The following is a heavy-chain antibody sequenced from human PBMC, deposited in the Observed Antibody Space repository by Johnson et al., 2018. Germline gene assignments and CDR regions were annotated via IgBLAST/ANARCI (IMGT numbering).Heavy chain of an antibody. CDR2: IYYSGRT. Sequence: QVQLQESGPGLVKPSETLSLTCTVSGGSISSYYWSWIRQPPGKGLEWIGYIYYSGRTNYNPSLKSRVTISVDTSKNPFSLKLSSVTAAGTAVYYCVRGYRGGFLSYYYYHMDVWGKGTTVTVSS. CDR3: VRGYRGGFLSYYYYHMDV. CDR1: GGSISSYY. V-gene: IGHV4-59*01. D-gene: IGHD3-16*01. J-gene: IGHJ6*03.